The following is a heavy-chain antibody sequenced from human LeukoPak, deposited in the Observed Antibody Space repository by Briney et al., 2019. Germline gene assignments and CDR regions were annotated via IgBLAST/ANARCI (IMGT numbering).Heavy chain of an antibody. J-gene: IGHJ5*02. V-gene: IGHV1-18*01. CDR1: GYTFTSYG. CDR3: ASFGSYGSNWFDP. D-gene: IGHD5-18*01. CDR2: ISAYNGNT. Sequence: ASVKVSCKASGYTFTSYGISWVRQAPGQGLEWMGWISAYNGNTNYAQKFQGRVTITTDESTSTAYMELSSLRSEDTAVYYCASFGSYGSNWFDPWGQGTLVTVSS.